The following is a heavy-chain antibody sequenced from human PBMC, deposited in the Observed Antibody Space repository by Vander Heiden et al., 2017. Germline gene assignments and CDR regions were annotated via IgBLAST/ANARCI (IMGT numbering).Heavy chain of an antibody. D-gene: IGHD6-19*01. J-gene: IGHJ3*02. V-gene: IGHV5-51*01. CDR2: IYPGDSDT. Sequence: ELQPALSGAEVKKPAQSLKTSCKGAGYSFPSYGIGWGRRMPGKGLEWMGMIYPGDSDTRYSPSFQGQVTISADKSISTAYLQWSSLKASDAAMYYCARSIGGGQWLVQGAFDIWGQGTMVTVSS. CDR3: ARSIGGGQWLVQGAFDI. CDR1: GYSFPSYG.